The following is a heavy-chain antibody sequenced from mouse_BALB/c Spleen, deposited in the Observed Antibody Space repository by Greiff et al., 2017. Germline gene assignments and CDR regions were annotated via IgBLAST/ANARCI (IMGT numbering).Heavy chain of an antibody. CDR2: ISSGGSYT. D-gene: IGHD1-2*01. CDR1: GFTFSSYG. V-gene: IGHV5-6*01. CDR3: ARETAFDY. J-gene: IGHJ2*01. Sequence: EVQLQESGGDLVKPGGSLKLSCAASGFTFSSYGMSWVRQTPDKRLEWVATISSGGSYTYYPDSVKGRFTISRDNAKNTLYLQMSSLKSEDTAMYYCARETAFDYWGQGTTLTVSS.